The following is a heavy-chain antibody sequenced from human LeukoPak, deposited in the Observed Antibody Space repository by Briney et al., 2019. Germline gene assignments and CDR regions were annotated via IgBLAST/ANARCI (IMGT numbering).Heavy chain of an antibody. D-gene: IGHD3-22*01. J-gene: IGHJ4*02. V-gene: IGHV3-7*01. CDR1: GFPFSVYW. Sequence: GGSLRLSCTASGFPFSVYWISWVRQAPGKGLEWVANIKQDGSEKYYVDSVKGRFTISRDNAKNSLYLQMNSLRAEDTAVYYCASHYDSSGYYPFDYWGQGTLVTVSS. CDR2: IKQDGSEK. CDR3: ASHYDSSGYYPFDY.